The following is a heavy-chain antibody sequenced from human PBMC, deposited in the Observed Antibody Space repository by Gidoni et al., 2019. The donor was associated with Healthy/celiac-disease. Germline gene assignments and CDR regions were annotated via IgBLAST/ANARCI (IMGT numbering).Heavy chain of an antibody. D-gene: IGHD3-22*01. J-gene: IGHJ4*02. V-gene: IGHV3-9*01. CDR2: ISWNSGSI. Sequence: EVQLVESGGGLVQPGRSLSLSCAASGFTFDDYAMHWVRQAPGKGLEWVSGISWNSGSIGYADSVKGRFTISRDNAKNSLYLQMNSLRAEDTALYYCAKGNHYYDSSGYYLDYWGQGTLVTVSS. CDR1: GFTFDDYA. CDR3: AKGNHYYDSSGYYLDY.